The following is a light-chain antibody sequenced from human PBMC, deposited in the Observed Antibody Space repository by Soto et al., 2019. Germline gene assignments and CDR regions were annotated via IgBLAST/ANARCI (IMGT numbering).Light chain of an antibody. V-gene: IGLV2-14*01. Sequence: QSALTQPASVSGSPGQSITISCTGTSSDVGGYNYVSWYQQHPGKAPKLMIYDVSNRPSGVSNRFSGSKSGNTAFLTISVLQAEDEADYYCSSYTSSSTGVFGTGNKLTVL. J-gene: IGLJ1*01. CDR2: DVS. CDR3: SSYTSSSTGV. CDR1: SSDVGGYNY.